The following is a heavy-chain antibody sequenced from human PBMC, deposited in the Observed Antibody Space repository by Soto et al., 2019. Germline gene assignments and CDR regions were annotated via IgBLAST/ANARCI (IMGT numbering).Heavy chain of an antibody. CDR3: ARDGDCSGGSCYLGYGLDV. Sequence: QVQLQESGPGLVKPSQTLSLTCTVSGGSINSGGYYWSWIRQHPGKGLEWIGKVYYSGDTSYNPSLTSRATMSIDTSKNQFSLKMTSVTAADTAVYYCARDGDCSGGSCYLGYGLDVWGRGTTVTVSS. CDR2: VYYSGDT. CDR1: GGSINSGGYY. D-gene: IGHD2-15*01. V-gene: IGHV4-31*03. J-gene: IGHJ6*02.